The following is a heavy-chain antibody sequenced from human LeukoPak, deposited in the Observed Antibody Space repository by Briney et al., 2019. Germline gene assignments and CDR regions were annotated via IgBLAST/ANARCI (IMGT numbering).Heavy chain of an antibody. V-gene: IGHV1-46*01. CDR3: AIGYCRGGSCDDEPGDAFDI. Sequence: ASVKVSCKVSGYTFTSYYIHWVRQAPGQGPEWMGIIYPSGGSTTYAQKFQGRVTMTRDMSTSTVYMELSSLRSEDTAVYYCAIGYCRGGSCDDEPGDAFDIWGQGTMVAVSS. CDR2: IYPSGGST. CDR1: GYTFTSYY. J-gene: IGHJ3*02. D-gene: IGHD2-15*01.